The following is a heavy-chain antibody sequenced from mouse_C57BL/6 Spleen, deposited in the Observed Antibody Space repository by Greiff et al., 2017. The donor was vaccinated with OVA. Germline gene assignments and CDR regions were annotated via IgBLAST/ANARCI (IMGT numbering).Heavy chain of an antibody. CDR1: GYTFTSYW. Sequence: QVQLQQPGAELVMPGASVKLSCKASGYTFTSYWMHWVKQRPGQGLEWIGEIDPSDSYTNYNQKFKGKSTMTVDKSSSTAYMQLSSLTSEDSAVYYCARRYGNYDTCFAYWGQGTLVTVSA. V-gene: IGHV1-69*01. D-gene: IGHD2-10*02. CDR3: ARRYGNYDTCFAY. CDR2: IDPSDSYT. J-gene: IGHJ3*01.